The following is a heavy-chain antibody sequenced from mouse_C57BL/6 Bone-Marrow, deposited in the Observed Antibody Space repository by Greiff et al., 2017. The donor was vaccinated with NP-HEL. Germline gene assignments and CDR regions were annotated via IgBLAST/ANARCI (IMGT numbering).Heavy chain of an antibody. Sequence: EVKLVESGPGLVKPSQSLSLTCSVTGYSITSGYYWNWIRQFPGNKLEWMGYISYDGSNNYNPSLKNRISITRDTSKNQFFLKLNSVTTEDTATYYCARKGRLRRWYFDVWGTGTTVTVSS. J-gene: IGHJ1*03. CDR1: GYSITSGYY. CDR2: ISYDGSN. V-gene: IGHV3-6*01. D-gene: IGHD2-4*01. CDR3: ARKGRLRRWYFDV.